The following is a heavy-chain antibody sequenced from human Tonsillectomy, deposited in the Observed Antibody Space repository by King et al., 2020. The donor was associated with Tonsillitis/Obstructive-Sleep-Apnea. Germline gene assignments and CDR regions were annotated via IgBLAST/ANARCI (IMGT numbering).Heavy chain of an antibody. CDR3: ARDVPSLYSYDKGMDV. D-gene: IGHD3-22*01. CDR2: IWYDGSNK. Sequence: VQLVESGGGVVQPGRSLRLSCAVSGFTFNTYGMHWVRQAPGKGLEWVAVIWYDGSNKYYGDSVKGRFTISRDNSKNTLYLQMNSLRADDTAVYYCARDVPSLYSYDKGMDVWGQGTTVTVSS. CDR1: GFTFNTYG. J-gene: IGHJ6*02. V-gene: IGHV3-33*01.